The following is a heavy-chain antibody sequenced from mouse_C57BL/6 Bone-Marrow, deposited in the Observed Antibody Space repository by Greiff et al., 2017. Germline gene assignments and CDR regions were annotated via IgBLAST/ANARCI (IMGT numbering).Heavy chain of an antibody. J-gene: IGHJ1*03. D-gene: IGHD2-3*01. CDR3: TRSGDGYPWYFDV. CDR2: IDPETGGT. Sequence: QVQLQQPGAELVRPGASVTLSCKASGYTFTDYEMHWVKQTPVHGLEWVGAIDPETGGTAYNQKFKGKAILTADKSSSTAYMELRSLTSEDSAVYYCTRSGDGYPWYFDVWGTGTTVTVAS. V-gene: IGHV1-15*01. CDR1: GYTFTDYE.